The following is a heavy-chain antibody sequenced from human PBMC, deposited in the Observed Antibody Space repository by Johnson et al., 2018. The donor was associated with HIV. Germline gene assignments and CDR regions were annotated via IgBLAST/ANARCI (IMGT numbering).Heavy chain of an antibody. CDR3: AHSSSWSYDAFDI. V-gene: IGHV3-43D*03. J-gene: IGHJ3*02. CDR1: GFTFDDYA. D-gene: IGHD6-13*01. CDR2: IRWDGAIT. Sequence: VQLVESGGAVVQPGGSLRLSCAASGFTFDDYAMHWVRQVPGNGLEWVSLIRWDGAITRYVDSVKGRFTISRDNAKNSLYLQMNSLRAEDTAVYYCAHSSSWSYDAFDIWGQGTMVTVSS.